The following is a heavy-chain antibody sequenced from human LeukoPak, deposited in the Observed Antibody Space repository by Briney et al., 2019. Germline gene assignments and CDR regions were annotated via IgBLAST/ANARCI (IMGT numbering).Heavy chain of an antibody. J-gene: IGHJ4*02. V-gene: IGHV1-18*01. Sequence: ASVKVSCKASGYTFRNYGISWVRQAPGQGLEWMGWISAYNGNTNYAQILQGRVTMTTDTSTGTGYMELRSLRSDDTAVYYCARGGYSYGYMGYPDYWGQGPLVTVSS. D-gene: IGHD5-18*01. CDR2: ISAYNGNT. CDR1: GYTFRNYG. CDR3: ARGGYSYGYMGYPDY.